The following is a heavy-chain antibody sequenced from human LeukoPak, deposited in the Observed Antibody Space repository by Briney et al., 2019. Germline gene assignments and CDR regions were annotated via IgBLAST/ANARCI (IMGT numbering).Heavy chain of an antibody. CDR2: ISHRGRT. D-gene: IGHD3-3*01. Sequence: SETLSLTCAVYGGSLSDYYWSWIRQSPGKGLEWIGEISHRGRTYYNPSLRSRVTISVDTSKNHFSLTLNSVTAADTAVYYCARSSSDYDFWSRWGQGTLVTVSS. V-gene: IGHV4-34*01. CDR3: ARSSSDYDFWSR. CDR1: GGSLSDYY. J-gene: IGHJ4*02.